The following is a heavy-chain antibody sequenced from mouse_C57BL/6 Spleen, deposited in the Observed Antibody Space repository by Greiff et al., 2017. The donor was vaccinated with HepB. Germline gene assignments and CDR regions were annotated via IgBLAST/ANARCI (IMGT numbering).Heavy chain of an antibody. CDR1: GYTFTEYT. CDR3: ARHPLITTVVEGGYYAMDY. Sequence: QVHVKQSGAELVKPGASVKLSCKASGYTFTEYTIHWVKQRSGQGLEWIGWFYPGSGSIKYNEKFKDKATLTADKSSSTVYMELSRLTSEDSAVYVCARHPLITTVVEGGYYAMDYWGQGTSVTVSS. V-gene: IGHV1-62-2*01. J-gene: IGHJ4*01. CDR2: FYPGSGSI. D-gene: IGHD1-1*01.